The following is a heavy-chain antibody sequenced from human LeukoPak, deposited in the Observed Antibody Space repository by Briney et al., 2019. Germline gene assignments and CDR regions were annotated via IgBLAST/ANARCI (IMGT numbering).Heavy chain of an antibody. CDR3: ARFYYDILTGCYPY. Sequence: SVKVSCKASGGTFSSYAISWVRQAPGQGLEWMGGIIPIFGTANYAQKFQGRVTITADESTSTAYMELSSLRSEDTAVYYCARFYYDILTGCYPYWGQGTLVTVSS. CDR1: GGTFSSYA. J-gene: IGHJ4*02. CDR2: IIPIFGTA. D-gene: IGHD3-9*01. V-gene: IGHV1-69*01.